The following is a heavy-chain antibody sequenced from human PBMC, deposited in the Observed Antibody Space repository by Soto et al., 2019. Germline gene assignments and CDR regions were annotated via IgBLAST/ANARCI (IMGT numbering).Heavy chain of an antibody. J-gene: IGHJ3*02. V-gene: IGHV3-66*01. Sequence: EVQLVESGGGLVQPGGSLRLSCAASGFTVSSNYMSWVRQAPGKGLEWVSVIYSGGSTYYADSVKGRFTISRDNSKNTLYLQMNSLRAEDTAVYYCARVGLLGDYDAPPDAFDIWGQGTMVTVSS. CDR3: ARVGLLGDYDAPPDAFDI. D-gene: IGHD4-17*01. CDR1: GFTVSSNY. CDR2: IYSGGST.